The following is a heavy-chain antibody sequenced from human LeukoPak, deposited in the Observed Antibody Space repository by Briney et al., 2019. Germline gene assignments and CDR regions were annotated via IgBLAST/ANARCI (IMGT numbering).Heavy chain of an antibody. Sequence: SGGSLRLSGAASGFSCRSYSMNWVRQAPGKGLEWVSYITSDSSSIYYADSVKGRFIISRDNAKNTLYLQMNSLRADDTALYYCVRALGDAWGQGTLVTVSS. CDR1: GFSCRSYS. D-gene: IGHD7-27*01. V-gene: IGHV3-48*04. J-gene: IGHJ5*02. CDR2: ITSDSSSI. CDR3: VRALGDA.